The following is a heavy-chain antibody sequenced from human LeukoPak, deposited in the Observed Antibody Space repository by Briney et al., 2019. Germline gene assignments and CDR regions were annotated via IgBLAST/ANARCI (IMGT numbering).Heavy chain of an antibody. Sequence: GRSLRLSCAASGFTFSSYGMHWVRQAPGKGLEWVAVISDDGSNKYYADSVEGRFTVSRDNSKKTLYLQMNSLRDEDTAVYYCAKPEVGGGTLDYWGQGTLVTVSS. J-gene: IGHJ4*02. CDR3: AKPEVGGGTLDY. D-gene: IGHD1-1*01. CDR2: ISDDGSNK. V-gene: IGHV3-30*18. CDR1: GFTFSSYG.